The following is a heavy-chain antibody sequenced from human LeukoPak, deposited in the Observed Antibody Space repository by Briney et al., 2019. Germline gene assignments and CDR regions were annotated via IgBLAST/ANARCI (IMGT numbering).Heavy chain of an antibody. V-gene: IGHV1-8*01. Sequence: ASVKVSCKASGYTFTSYDINWVRQATGQGLEWMGWMNPHSGNTGYAQKFQGRVTMTRNTSISTAYMELSSLRSEDTAVYYCASPGEYYYDSSGYYKYFQHWGQGTLVTVSS. CDR3: ASPGEYYYDSSGYYKYFQH. J-gene: IGHJ1*01. CDR2: MNPHSGNT. CDR1: GYTFTSYD. D-gene: IGHD3-22*01.